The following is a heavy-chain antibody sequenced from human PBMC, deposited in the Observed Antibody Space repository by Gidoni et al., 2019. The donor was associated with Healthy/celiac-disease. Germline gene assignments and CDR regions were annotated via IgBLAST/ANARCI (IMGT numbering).Heavy chain of an antibody. V-gene: IGHV3-13*04. CDR2: IGTAGDP. D-gene: IGHD2-2*01. Sequence: EVQLVESGGGLVQTGGSLSLSCPASGFTFTSSDMHSVRQATGKGLEWVSAIGTAGDPYYPGSVKGRFTISRENAKNSLYLQMNSLRAGDTAVYYCARAQYCSSTSCSKSGDYYYYYMDVWGKGTTVTVSS. J-gene: IGHJ6*03. CDR1: GFTFTSSD. CDR3: ARAQYCSSTSCSKSGDYYYYYMDV.